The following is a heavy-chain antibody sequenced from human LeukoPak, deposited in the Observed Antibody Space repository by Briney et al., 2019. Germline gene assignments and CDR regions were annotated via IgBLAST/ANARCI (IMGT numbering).Heavy chain of an antibody. J-gene: IGHJ6*03. CDR1: GGTFSSYA. CDR2: IIPIFGTA. Sequence: SVKVSCKASGGTFSSYAISWVRQAPGQGLEWMGGIIPIFGTANYAQKFQGRVTITADESTSTAYMELSSLRSEDTAVYHCARDPGSSYYYYYMDVWGKGTTVTVSS. V-gene: IGHV1-69*01. D-gene: IGHD6-6*01. CDR3: ARDPGSSYYYYYMDV.